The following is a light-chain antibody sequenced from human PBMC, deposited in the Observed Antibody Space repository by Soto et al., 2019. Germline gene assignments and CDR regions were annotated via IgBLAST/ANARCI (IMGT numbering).Light chain of an antibody. J-gene: IGKJ1*01. CDR1: QGISDY. Sequence: DIQMTQSPSSLSASEGDRVTISCRASQGISDYLSWFQQKPGEAPKLLINTASTLQSGVPIRFSGAGSRTHFSLTISGLQPEDSATYYCQQTYSFPWTFGQGTRVDIK. CDR3: QQTYSFPWT. CDR2: TAS. V-gene: IGKV1-39*01.